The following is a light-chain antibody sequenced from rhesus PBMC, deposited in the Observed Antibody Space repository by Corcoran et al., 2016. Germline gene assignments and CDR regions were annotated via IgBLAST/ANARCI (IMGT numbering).Light chain of an antibody. J-gene: IGKJ2*01. Sequence: DIQMTQSPSSLSASVGDRVTITCRASQGITNDLAWYQQKPGETPKLLIYEASSLQSVIPSRFSGSGSGTVFTLTISSLQSEDFATYYCQHYYRTPYSFGQGTKVEIK. CDR3: QHYYRTPYS. V-gene: IGKV1-25*01. CDR1: QGITND. CDR2: EAS.